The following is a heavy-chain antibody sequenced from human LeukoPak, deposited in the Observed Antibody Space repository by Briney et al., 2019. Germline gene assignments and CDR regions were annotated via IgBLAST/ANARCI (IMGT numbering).Heavy chain of an antibody. CDR1: GGSFSGYY. J-gene: IGHJ4*02. CDR3: ARQITMVRGVIIPMTLGFDY. V-gene: IGHV4-34*01. D-gene: IGHD3-10*01. CDR2: INHSGST. Sequence: SETLSLTCAVYGGSFSGYYWSWIRQPPGKGLEWIGEINHSGSTNYNPSLKSRVTISVDTSKNQFSLKLSSVTAADTAVYYCARQITMVRGVIIPMTLGFDYWGQGTLVTVSS.